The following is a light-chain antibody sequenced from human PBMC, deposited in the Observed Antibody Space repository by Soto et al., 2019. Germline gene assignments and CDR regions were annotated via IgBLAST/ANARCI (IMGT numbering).Light chain of an antibody. CDR3: QLRRNERET. CDR1: QSVNSY. Sequence: EIVFTQSPATPSLSLGERATLSFRASQSVNSYLAWYQQKAGEAPTLLIYDASNRATGIPARFSGCGSGTDFTLTISRLEPDECAVYYCQLRRNERETVGAGTKV. CDR2: DAS. V-gene: IGKV3-11*01. J-gene: IGKJ4*01.